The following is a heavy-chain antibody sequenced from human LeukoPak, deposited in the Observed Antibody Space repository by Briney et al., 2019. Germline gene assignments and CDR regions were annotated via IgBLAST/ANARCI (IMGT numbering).Heavy chain of an antibody. CDR3: ATAYGSGPNWFDP. Sequence: ASVKVSCKVSGYTLTELSMHWVRQAPGKGLEWMGGFDPEDGETIYAQKFPGRVTMTEDTSTDTAYMELSSLRSEDTAVYYCATAYGSGPNWFDPWGQGTLVTVSS. V-gene: IGHV1-24*01. D-gene: IGHD3-10*01. CDR2: FDPEDGET. CDR1: GYTLTELS. J-gene: IGHJ5*02.